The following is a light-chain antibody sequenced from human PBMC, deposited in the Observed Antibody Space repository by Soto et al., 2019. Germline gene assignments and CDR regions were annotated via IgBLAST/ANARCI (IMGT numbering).Light chain of an antibody. CDR3: QQYNNWSGT. V-gene: IGKV3D-15*01. J-gene: IGKJ1*01. Sequence: EIVLTQSPGTLSLSPGERATLSCSASQSVSSSYLCWYQQKPRQPPRLLVYGASSRATGIPDRFSGSGSGTEFTLTISSLQSEDFAVYYCQQYNNWSGTFGQGTKVDNK. CDR2: GAS. CDR1: QSVSSSY.